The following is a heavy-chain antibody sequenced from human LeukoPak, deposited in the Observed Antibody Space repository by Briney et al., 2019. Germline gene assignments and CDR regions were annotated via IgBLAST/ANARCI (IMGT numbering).Heavy chain of an antibody. CDR1: GFTFGSYW. V-gene: IGHV3-7*03. CDR3: ARDSGYDINFDY. Sequence: GGSLRLSCAASGFTFGSYWMSWVRQAPGKGLEWVANIKQDGSEKYYVDSVKGLFTISRDNAKNSLYLQMNSLRAEDTAVYYCARDSGYDINFDYWGQGTLVTVSS. CDR2: IKQDGSEK. J-gene: IGHJ4*02. D-gene: IGHD3-9*01.